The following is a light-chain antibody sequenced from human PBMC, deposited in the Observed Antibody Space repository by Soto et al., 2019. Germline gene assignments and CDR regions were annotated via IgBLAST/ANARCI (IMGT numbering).Light chain of an antibody. CDR1: QYINTR. Sequence: EVVMTQSPATLSVSPGARAPLSCRASQYINTRLAWYQHRPGQAPRLLIYQTSIRAAGIPARFSASGSGTDFTLTISDVQPEDFALYYCHQRQSWPRTFGQGTKVDIK. J-gene: IGKJ1*01. CDR3: HQRQSWPRT. V-gene: IGKV3D-15*03. CDR2: QTS.